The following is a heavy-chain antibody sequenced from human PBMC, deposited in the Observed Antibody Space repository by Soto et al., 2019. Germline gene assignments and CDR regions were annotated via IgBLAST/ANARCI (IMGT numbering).Heavy chain of an antibody. CDR2: ISSNGGTT. CDR3: VLPWMAGYVENDY. CDR1: GFTFSNYP. J-gene: IGHJ4*02. D-gene: IGHD3-10*02. V-gene: IGHV3-64D*08. Sequence: GGSLRLSCSASGFTFSNYPVIWVRQAPGKGLEYVSLISSNGGTTYYADSVMGRFTIARDNSKNTLWLQMSSLRPEDTAVYYCVLPWMAGYVENDYWGQGALVTVSS.